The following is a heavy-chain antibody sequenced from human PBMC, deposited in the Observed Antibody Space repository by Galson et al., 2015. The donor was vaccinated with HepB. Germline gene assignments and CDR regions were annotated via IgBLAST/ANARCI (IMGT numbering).Heavy chain of an antibody. CDR1: GYTFTSYY. D-gene: IGHD1-26*01. Sequence: SVKVSCKASGYTFTSYYMHWVRQAPGQGLEWMGIINPSGGSTSYAQKFQGRVTMTRDTSTSTVYMELSSLRSEDTAVYYCARSIRIVGATTNLGYWGQGTLVTVSS. CDR2: INPSGGST. V-gene: IGHV1-46*01. J-gene: IGHJ4*02. CDR3: ARSIRIVGATTNLGY.